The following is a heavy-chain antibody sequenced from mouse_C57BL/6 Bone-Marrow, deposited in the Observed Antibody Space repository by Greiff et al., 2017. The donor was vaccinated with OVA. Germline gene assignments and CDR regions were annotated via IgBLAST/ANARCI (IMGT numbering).Heavy chain of an antibody. Sequence: VKVVESGAELVRPGASVTLSCKASGYTFTDYEMHWVKQTPVHGMEWIGAIDPETGGTAYNQKFKGKAILTADKSSSTAYMELRSLTSEDSAVYYCTRRDGSSPFDYWGQGSTLTVSS. CDR2: IDPETGGT. V-gene: IGHV1-15*01. D-gene: IGHD1-1*01. CDR1: GYTFTDYE. CDR3: TRRDGSSPFDY. J-gene: IGHJ2*01.